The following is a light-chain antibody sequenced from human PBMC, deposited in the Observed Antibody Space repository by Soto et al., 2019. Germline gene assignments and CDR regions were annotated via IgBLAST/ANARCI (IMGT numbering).Light chain of an antibody. Sequence: DIVMTQSPDSLPVSLGERATINCKSSQSVLYSSNNKNYLAWYKQKPGQPPELLIYWASIRASGVPDRFSGSGFGTDFTLTISSLQAEDVAVYYCQQYYSTPPTFGQGTIVEI. V-gene: IGKV4-1*01. CDR2: WAS. CDR1: QSVLYSSNNKNY. CDR3: QQYYSTPPT. J-gene: IGKJ1*01.